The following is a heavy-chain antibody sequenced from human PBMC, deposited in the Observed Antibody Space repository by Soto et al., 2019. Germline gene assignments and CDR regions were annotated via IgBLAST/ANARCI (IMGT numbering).Heavy chain of an antibody. CDR2: IRGTTTI. V-gene: IGHV3-48*02. CDR3: ARDLSWAFDH. Sequence: DVQLVESGGGLVQPGGSLRLSCAASGFSFRDHSMNWVRQAPGKGLEWISYIRGTTTISYADSVKGRFTISRDNAENSLYLQMNSLRDEDKAVYYCARDLSWAFDHWGQGALVTVSS. D-gene: IGHD6-13*01. J-gene: IGHJ4*02. CDR1: GFSFRDHS.